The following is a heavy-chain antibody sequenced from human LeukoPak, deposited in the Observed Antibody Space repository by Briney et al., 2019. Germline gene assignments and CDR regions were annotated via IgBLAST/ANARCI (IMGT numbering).Heavy chain of an antibody. CDR3: AGSPTVDAAFDI. J-gene: IGHJ3*02. Sequence: GGSLRLSCAASGFTFSSYAMSWVRQAPGKGLEWVSSISGSGGSTYYADSVRGRLTVPRDNSRNTLALQMNSLRAEDTAVYYCAGSPTVDAAFDIWGQGTMVTVSS. CDR2: ISGSGGST. CDR1: GFTFSSYA. D-gene: IGHD4-23*01. V-gene: IGHV3-23*01.